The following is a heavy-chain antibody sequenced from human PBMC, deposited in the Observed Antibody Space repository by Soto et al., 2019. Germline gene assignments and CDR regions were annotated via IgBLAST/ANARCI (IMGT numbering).Heavy chain of an antibody. CDR1: GFTSSNYW. CDR3: ARSVRSGSFPYYYYAMDV. J-gene: IGHJ6*02. V-gene: IGHV3-74*01. CDR2: IKSDGSST. D-gene: IGHD3-10*01. Sequence: PGGSLRLSCAASGFTSSNYWMHWVRQVPEKGLAWVSRIKSDGSSTIYADSVKGRFTISRDNAKNTLDLQMHGLRAEDMAVYYCARSVRSGSFPYYYYAMDVWGQGTTVTVS.